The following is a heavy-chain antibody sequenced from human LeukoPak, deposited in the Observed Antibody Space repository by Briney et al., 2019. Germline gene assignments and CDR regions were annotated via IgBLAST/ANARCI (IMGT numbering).Heavy chain of an antibody. Sequence: SETLSLTCTVSGGSISSSSYYWGWIRQPPGKGLKWIGSIYYSGSTYYNPSLKSRVTISVDTSKNQFSLKLSSVTAADTAVYYCARRNAGVYYFDYWGQGTLVTVSS. CDR1: GGSISSSSYY. CDR3: ARRNAGVYYFDY. J-gene: IGHJ4*02. V-gene: IGHV4-39*01. CDR2: IYYSGST.